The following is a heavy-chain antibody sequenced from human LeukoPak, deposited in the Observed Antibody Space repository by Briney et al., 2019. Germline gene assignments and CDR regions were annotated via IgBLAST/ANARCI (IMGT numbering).Heavy chain of an antibody. CDR2: MSTRGSTV. CDR3: ARSPPSGTYYYGMDV. CDR1: GFTFSDYY. V-gene: IGHV3-11*01. Sequence: GGSLRLSCAASGFTFSDYYMSWIRQAPGKGLEWVSYMSTRGSTVYYADSVKGRFTISRDNAKNSLYLQMNSLRAEDTAVYYCARSPPSGTYYYGMDVWGQGTTVTVSS. D-gene: IGHD1-1*01. J-gene: IGHJ6*02.